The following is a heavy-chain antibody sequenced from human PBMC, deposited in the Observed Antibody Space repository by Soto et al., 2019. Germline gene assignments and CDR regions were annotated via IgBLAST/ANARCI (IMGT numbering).Heavy chain of an antibody. Sequence: QVQLEQSGAEVKKPGSSVKISCKASGGTLSDHGVSWLRQAPGQGLEWVGGTIPVFNTEKYAPQFQGRVPIAADKSTNIAYMELGSLRSDDTAFYYCARGVYGAGNYYTGPSSFDSWGQGTLVIVYS. D-gene: IGHD3-10*01. CDR1: GGTLSDHG. CDR2: TIPVFNTE. CDR3: ARGVYGAGNYYTGPSSFDS. V-gene: IGHV1-69*06. J-gene: IGHJ3*02.